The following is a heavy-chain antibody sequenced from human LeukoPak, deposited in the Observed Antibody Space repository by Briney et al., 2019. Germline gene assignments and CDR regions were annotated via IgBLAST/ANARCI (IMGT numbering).Heavy chain of an antibody. D-gene: IGHD6-19*01. V-gene: IGHV4-59*01. CDR1: GGSISNYY. CDR2: IYYSGST. J-gene: IGHJ6*04. CDR3: AREVAEDYYYYGMDV. Sequence: SETLSLTCTVSGGSISNYYWSWIRQPPGKGLEWIGYIYYSGSTNYNPSLKSRVTISVDTSKNQFSLKLSSVTAADTAVYYCAREVAEDYYYYGMDVWGKGTTVTVSS.